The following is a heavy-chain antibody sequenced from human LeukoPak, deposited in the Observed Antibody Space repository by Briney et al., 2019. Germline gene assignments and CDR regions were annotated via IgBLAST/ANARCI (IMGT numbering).Heavy chain of an antibody. Sequence: GGSLRLSCAASGFTFSSYGMSWVRQAPGKGLEWVSAIFASGGSTYYADSVKGRFTISRDNSKNTLYLQMNSLRAEDTALYYCSKGRGPAAVAPDYWGQGTLVTVSS. D-gene: IGHD2-2*01. J-gene: IGHJ4*02. V-gene: IGHV3-23*01. CDR3: SKGRGPAAVAPDY. CDR2: IFASGGST. CDR1: GFTFSSYG.